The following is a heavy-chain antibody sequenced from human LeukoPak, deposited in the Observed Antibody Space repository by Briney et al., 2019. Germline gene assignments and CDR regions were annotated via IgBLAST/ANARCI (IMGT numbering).Heavy chain of an antibody. D-gene: IGHD2-2*01. CDR2: IKQDGSEK. Sequence: GGSLRLSCAASGFIFSSYWMSWVRQAPGKGLEWVANIKQDGSEKYYVDSVKGRFTISRDNAQNSLYLQMNSLRAEDTAVYYCAQYCSSTSCYLGYYYMDVWGKGTTVTVSS. V-gene: IGHV3-7*01. CDR3: AQYCSSTSCYLGYYYMDV. J-gene: IGHJ6*03. CDR1: GFIFSSYW.